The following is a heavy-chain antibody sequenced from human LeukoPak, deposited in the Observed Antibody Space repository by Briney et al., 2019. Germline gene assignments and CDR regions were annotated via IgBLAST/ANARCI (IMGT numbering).Heavy chain of an antibody. D-gene: IGHD1-26*01. V-gene: IGHV3-30*02. CDR1: GFTFSSHG. CDR3: AKDFRVGARSFDY. Sequence: PGGSLRLSCGASGFTFSSHGMNWVRQTPGKGLEWVSFIQFDASYDLYSDSVRGRFTISRDNSKNILYLQMNSLRTEDSAVYFCAKDFRVGARSFDYWGQGTLVTVSS. CDR2: IQFDASYD. J-gene: IGHJ4*02.